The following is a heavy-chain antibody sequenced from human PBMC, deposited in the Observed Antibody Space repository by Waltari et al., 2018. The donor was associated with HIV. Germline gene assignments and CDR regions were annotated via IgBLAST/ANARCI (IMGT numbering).Heavy chain of an antibody. V-gene: IGHV1-69*01. J-gene: IGHJ5*02. D-gene: IGHD1-26*01. CDR1: GGTFSSYA. Sequence: QVQLVQSGAEVKKPGSSVKVSCKASGGTFSSYAIRWVRQAPGQGLAWMGGIIPIFGTANYAQKFQGRVTITADESTSTAYMELSSLRSEDTAVYYCARDYRVGATSWSWFDPWGQGTLVTVSS. CDR2: IIPIFGTA. CDR3: ARDYRVGATSWSWFDP.